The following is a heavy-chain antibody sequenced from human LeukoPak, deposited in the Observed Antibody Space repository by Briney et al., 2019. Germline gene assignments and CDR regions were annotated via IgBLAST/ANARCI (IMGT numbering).Heavy chain of an antibody. J-gene: IGHJ3*02. D-gene: IGHD2-2*01. Sequence: PGGSLRLSCAASGFTFSSYGMHWVRQAPGKGLEWVAFIRYDGSNKYYADSVKGRFTISRDNSKNTLYLQMNSLRAEDTAVYYCAKDVSVYQLLLDAFDIWGQGTMVTVSS. CDR2: IRYDGSNK. CDR1: GFTFSSYG. CDR3: AKDVSVYQLLLDAFDI. V-gene: IGHV3-30*02.